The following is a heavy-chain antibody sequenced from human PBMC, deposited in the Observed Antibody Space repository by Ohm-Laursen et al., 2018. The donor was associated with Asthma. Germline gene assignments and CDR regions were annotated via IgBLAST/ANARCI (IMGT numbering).Heavy chain of an antibody. V-gene: IGHV7-4-1*02. CDR1: GYTFTSYA. D-gene: IGHD3-3*01. CDR2: INTNTGNP. CDR3: ARGRITIFGVVTHSYNWFGP. Sequence: SVKVSCKASGYTFTSYAMNWVRQAPGQGLEWMGWINTNTGNPTYAQGFTGRFVFSLDTSVSTAYLQISSLKAEDTAVYYCARGRITIFGVVTHSYNWFGPWGQGTLVTVSS. J-gene: IGHJ5*02.